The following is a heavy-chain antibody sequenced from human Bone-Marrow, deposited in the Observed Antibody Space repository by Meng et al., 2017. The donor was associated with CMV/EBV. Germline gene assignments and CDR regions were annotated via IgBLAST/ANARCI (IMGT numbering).Heavy chain of an antibody. CDR1: GFTFSSYW. CDR2: INSDGSST. D-gene: IGHD3-10*01. V-gene: IGHV3-74*01. J-gene: IGHJ4*02. Sequence: GESLKISCAASGFTFSSYWMHWVRQAPGKGLVWVSRINSDGSSTSYEDSVKGRFTISRDNAKNSLYLQMNSLTVEVSDVYYCARASSPIPIDYWGQGALVTVSS. CDR3: ARASSPIPIDY.